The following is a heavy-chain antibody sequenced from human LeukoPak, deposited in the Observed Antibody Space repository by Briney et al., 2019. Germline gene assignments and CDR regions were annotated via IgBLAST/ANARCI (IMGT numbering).Heavy chain of an antibody. CDR2: ISWNSGSI. CDR3: ATRLYDFWSGYYIEYYYGMDV. Sequence: GRSLRLSCAASGFTFDDYAMHWVRQAPGKGLEWVSGISWNSGSIGYADSVKGRFTISRDNSKNTLYLQMNSLRAEDTAVYYCATRLYDFWSGYYIEYYYGMDVWGQGTTVTVSS. CDR1: GFTFDDYA. V-gene: IGHV3-9*01. D-gene: IGHD3-3*01. J-gene: IGHJ6*02.